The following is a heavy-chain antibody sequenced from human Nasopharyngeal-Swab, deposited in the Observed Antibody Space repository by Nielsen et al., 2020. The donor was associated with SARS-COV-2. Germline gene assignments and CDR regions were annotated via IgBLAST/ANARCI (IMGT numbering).Heavy chain of an antibody. D-gene: IGHD6-6*01. J-gene: IGHJ3*02. Sequence: GESLKISCAASGFTFSSYSMNWVRQAPGKGLEWVSYISSSSSTIYYADSVKGRFTISRDNAKNSLYLQMNSLRAEDTAVYYCARVVAAHRSAFDIWGQGTMVTVSS. CDR2: ISSSSSTI. CDR1: GFTFSSYS. CDR3: ARVVAAHRSAFDI. V-gene: IGHV3-48*04.